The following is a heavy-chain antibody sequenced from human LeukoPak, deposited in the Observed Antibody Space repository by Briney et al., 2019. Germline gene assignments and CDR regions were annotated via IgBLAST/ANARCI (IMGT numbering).Heavy chain of an antibody. Sequence: SETLSLTCTVSGGSISSSSYYWGWIRQPPGKGLEWIGSIDYSGSTYYNPSLKSRVTISVDTSKNQFSLKLSSVTAADTAVYYCARDLGGNYLDYWGQGTLVTVSS. CDR1: GGSISSSSYY. CDR3: ARDLGGNYLDY. CDR2: IDYSGST. D-gene: IGHD4-23*01. J-gene: IGHJ4*02. V-gene: IGHV4-39*07.